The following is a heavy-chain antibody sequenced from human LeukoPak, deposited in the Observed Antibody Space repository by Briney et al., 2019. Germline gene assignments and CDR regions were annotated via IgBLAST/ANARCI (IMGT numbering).Heavy chain of an antibody. V-gene: IGHV3-48*01. CDR2: ISSSSSSI. D-gene: IGHD1-26*01. Sequence: GGSLRLSCAASGFIFSSYSMNWVRQAPGKGLEWVSYISSSSSSIYYADAVKGRFTISRDNAKNSLYLQMNSLRADDTAVYYCAKISGTYDYWGQGTLVTVSS. J-gene: IGHJ4*02. CDR3: AKISGTYDY. CDR1: GFIFSSYS.